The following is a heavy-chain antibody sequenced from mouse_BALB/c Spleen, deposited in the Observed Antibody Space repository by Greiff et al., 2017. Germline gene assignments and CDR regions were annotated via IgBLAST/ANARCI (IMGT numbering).Heavy chain of an antibody. J-gene: IGHJ4*01. CDR2: IRLKSNNYAT. D-gene: IGHD2-1*01. CDR1: GFTFSNYW. Sequence: EVMLVESGGGLVQPGGSMKLSCVASGFTFSNYWMNWVRQSPEKGLEWVAEIRLKSNNYATHYAESVKGRFTISRDDSKSSVYLQMNNLRAEDTGIYYCTRYGNYAMDYWGQGTSVTVSS. CDR3: TRYGNYAMDY. V-gene: IGHV6-6*02.